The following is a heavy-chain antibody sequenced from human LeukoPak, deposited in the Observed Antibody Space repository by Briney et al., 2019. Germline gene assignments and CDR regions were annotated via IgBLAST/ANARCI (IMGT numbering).Heavy chain of an antibody. D-gene: IGHD3-22*01. CDR3: ARDDSSGYTNWFDP. CDR2: IIPIFGTA. CDR1: GGTFSSYA. Sequence: SVKVSCKASGGTFSSYAISWVRQAPGQGLEWMGGIIPIFGTANYAQKFQGRVTITADESTSTAYMELSSLRSEDTAVYYCARDDSSGYTNWFDPWGQGTLVTVSS. J-gene: IGHJ5*02. V-gene: IGHV1-69*13.